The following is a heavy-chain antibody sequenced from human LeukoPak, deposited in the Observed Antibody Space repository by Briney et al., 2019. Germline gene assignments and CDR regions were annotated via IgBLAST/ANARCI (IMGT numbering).Heavy chain of an antibody. J-gene: IGHJ4*02. V-gene: IGHV3-15*07. CDR1: GFTFANAW. CDR3: STLTSRGLSDS. CDR2: IKSKADGETI. D-gene: IGHD1-20*01. Sequence: GGSLRLSCAASGFTFANAWMNWVRQAPGKGLEWVGRIKSKADGETIDYAAPVKGRFTFSRDDSKNMLYLQMNSLKSEDTAVYYCSTLTSRGLSDSWGQGTLVTVSS.